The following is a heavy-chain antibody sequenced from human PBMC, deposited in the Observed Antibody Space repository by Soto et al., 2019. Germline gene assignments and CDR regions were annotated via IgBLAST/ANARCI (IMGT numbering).Heavy chain of an antibody. Sequence: GGSLRLSCAASGFTFSSYGMHWVRQAPGKGLEWVAVIWYDGSNKYYADSVKGRFTISRDNSKNTLYLQMNSLRAEDTAVYYCSRSGGGGPGNGAFDIWGQGTMVTVSS. CDR3: SRSGGGGPGNGAFDI. V-gene: IGHV3-33*01. CDR1: GFTFSSYG. J-gene: IGHJ3*02. D-gene: IGHD2-8*01. CDR2: IWYDGSNK.